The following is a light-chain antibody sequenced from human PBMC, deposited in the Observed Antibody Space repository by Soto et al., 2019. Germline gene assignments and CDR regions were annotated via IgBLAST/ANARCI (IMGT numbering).Light chain of an antibody. J-gene: IGKJ2*01. Sequence: EIVMTQSPATLSVSPGERATLSCRASQSVSSNLAWYQQKCGQAPRLLIYDASTMATGIPARFSGSGSGTEFTLSISSLQSEDFAVYYCQQYNNWYTFGQGTKLEIK. CDR2: DAS. CDR3: QQYNNWYT. CDR1: QSVSSN. V-gene: IGKV3D-15*01.